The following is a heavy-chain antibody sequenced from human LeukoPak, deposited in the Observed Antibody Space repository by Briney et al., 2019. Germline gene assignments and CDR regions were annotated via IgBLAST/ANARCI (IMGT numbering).Heavy chain of an antibody. V-gene: IGHV1-2*02. Sequence: GASVKVSCKASGYTFTGYYMHWVRQAPGQGLEWMGWINPNSGGTNYAQKFQGRVTMTRDTSISTAYMELSSLRSEDTAVYYCAREDPGEGNYWGQGTLVTVSS. CDR1: GYTFTGYY. J-gene: IGHJ4*02. CDR2: INPNSGGT. CDR3: AREDPGEGNY.